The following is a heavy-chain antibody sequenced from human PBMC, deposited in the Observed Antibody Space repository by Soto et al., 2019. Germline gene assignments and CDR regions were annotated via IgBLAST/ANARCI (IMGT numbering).Heavy chain of an antibody. CDR3: AKRGGVVTVTSYYFYYMDV. CDR1: GFTFSNCA. Sequence: EVQLLESGGDLVQPGDSLRLSCAASGFTFSNCAMTWVRQAPGKGLEWVSTISDDAAGRYYADSVKGRFTISRDNSKKTLYLEMNSLRADDTAVYYCAKRGGVVTVTSYYFYYMDVWGKGTTVTVSS. D-gene: IGHD2-21*02. J-gene: IGHJ6*03. V-gene: IGHV3-23*01. CDR2: ISDDAAGR.